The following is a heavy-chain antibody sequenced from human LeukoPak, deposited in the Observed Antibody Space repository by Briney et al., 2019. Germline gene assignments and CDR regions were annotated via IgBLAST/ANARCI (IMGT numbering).Heavy chain of an antibody. J-gene: IGHJ6*03. CDR2: IYYSGST. CDR1: GGSISSYY. CDR3: ARNNRQSCYTDV. V-gene: IGHV4-59*01. D-gene: IGHD1-26*01. Sequence: SETLSLTCTVSGGSISSYYWSWIRQPPGKGLEWIGYIYYSGSTNYNPSLKSRVTISVDTSKNQSSLKLSSVTAADTAVYYCARNNRQSCYTDVWGKGTTVTVSS.